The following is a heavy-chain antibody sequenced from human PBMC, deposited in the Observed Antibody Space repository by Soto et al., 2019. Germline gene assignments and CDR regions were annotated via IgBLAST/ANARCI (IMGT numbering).Heavy chain of an antibody. CDR2: ISSGGSTI. Sequence: QVQLVESGGGLVKPGGSLRLSCAASGFTFRDDYMSWIRQAPGKRLEWVSYISSGGSTIYYADSVEGRFTISRDNAKNSLYLQMNSLRADDTAVYYCARDKAATQTLDYWGQGTLVTVSS. CDR3: ARDKAATQTLDY. CDR1: GFTFRDDY. J-gene: IGHJ4*02. D-gene: IGHD1-26*01. V-gene: IGHV3-11*01.